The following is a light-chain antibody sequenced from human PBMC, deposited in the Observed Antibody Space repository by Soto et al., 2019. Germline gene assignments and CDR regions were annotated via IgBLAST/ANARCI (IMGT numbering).Light chain of an antibody. V-gene: IGKV3-15*01. Sequence: EIVMTQSPATLSVSPGERATLSCRASQSVSSNLAWYQHKPGQAPRLLIFGASTRATGIPARFSGSGSGTQFTLTISSLQSEDFAVYYCQQYDNWPPVTFGQGTKVEIK. CDR2: GAS. CDR3: QQYDNWPPVT. CDR1: QSVSSN. J-gene: IGKJ1*01.